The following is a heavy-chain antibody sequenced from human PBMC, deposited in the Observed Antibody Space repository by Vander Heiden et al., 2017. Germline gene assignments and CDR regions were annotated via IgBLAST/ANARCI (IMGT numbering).Heavy chain of an antibody. D-gene: IGHD3-3*01. J-gene: IGHJ4*02. CDR2: IGASGNT. Sequence: EVQLLQSGGGLVQPGGALRLSCTASGLPFHKYAMNWVRRAAGKGWEWVSFIGASGNTYYADSVKGRFTLSRDNAKNTVFLQMNSLRAEDTAVYFCAKGGFCSNAWCPYYFDYWGPGTLVTVSS. CDR1: GLPFHKYA. CDR3: AKGGFCSNAWCPYYFDY. V-gene: IGHV3-23*01.